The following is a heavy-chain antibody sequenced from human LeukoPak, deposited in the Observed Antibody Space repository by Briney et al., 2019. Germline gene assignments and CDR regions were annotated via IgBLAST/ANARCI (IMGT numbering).Heavy chain of an antibody. CDR2: ISGSGGST. J-gene: IGHJ4*02. Sequence: GGSLRLSCAASGFTFSSYAMSWVRQAPGKGLEWVSAISGSGGSTYYADSVKGRFTISRDNSKNTLYQQMNSLRAEDTALYYCAKGLGFGELILDYWGQGTLVTISS. V-gene: IGHV3-23*01. D-gene: IGHD3-10*01. CDR1: GFTFSSYA. CDR3: AKGLGFGELILDY.